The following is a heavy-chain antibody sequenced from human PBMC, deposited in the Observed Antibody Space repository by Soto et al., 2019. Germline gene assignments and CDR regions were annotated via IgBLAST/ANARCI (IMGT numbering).Heavy chain of an antibody. CDR2: SCYSGAT. J-gene: IGHJ4*02. CDR1: GYSFSSGSYY. CDR3: AGGRAFTYYFDY. Sequence: SGTLSLTCTASGYSFSSGSYYWIWIRQGPGQGLEWFGYSCYSGATYSTPSLKSLVTFSVDTSKNQFSLKLSSVTAADTAVYYCAGGRAFTYYFDYWGQGTLVTVSS. V-gene: IGHV4-31*01. D-gene: IGHD3-3*02.